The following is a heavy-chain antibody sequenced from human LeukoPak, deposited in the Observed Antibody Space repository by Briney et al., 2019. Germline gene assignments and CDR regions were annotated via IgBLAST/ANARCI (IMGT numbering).Heavy chain of an antibody. CDR3: ARLPMIRGVTEYYFDY. D-gene: IGHD3-10*01. J-gene: IGHJ4*02. Sequence: KASETLSLTCTVSGGSISSYYWSWIRQPPGKGLEWIGYIYYSGSTNYNPSLKSRVTISVDTSKNQFSLDLYFVTAADTAVYYCARLPMIRGVTEYYFDYWGQGSLVTVSS. CDR1: GGSISSYY. V-gene: IGHV4-59*01. CDR2: IYYSGST.